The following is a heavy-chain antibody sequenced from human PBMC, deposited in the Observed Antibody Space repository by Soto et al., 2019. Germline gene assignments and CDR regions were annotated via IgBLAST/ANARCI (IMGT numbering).Heavy chain of an antibody. Sequence: QVQLVESGGGVVQPGRSLRLSCAASGFTFSSYGMHWVRQAPGKGLEWVAVISYDGSNKYYADSVKGRFTISRDNSKNTLYLQMNSLRAEDTAVYYCTNRQSDSSGYYYEVDYWGQGTLVTVSS. D-gene: IGHD3-22*01. J-gene: IGHJ4*02. CDR2: ISYDGSNK. V-gene: IGHV3-30*18. CDR1: GFTFSSYG. CDR3: TNRQSDSSGYYYEVDY.